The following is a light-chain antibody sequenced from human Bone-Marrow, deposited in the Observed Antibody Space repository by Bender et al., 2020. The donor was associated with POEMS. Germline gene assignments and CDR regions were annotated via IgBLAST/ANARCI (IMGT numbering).Light chain of an antibody. J-gene: IGLJ1*01. CDR3: QVWAGISDYV. CDR2: DDS. CDR1: SIGSKS. V-gene: IGLV3-21*02. Sequence: SFVLTQPPSVSAAPGQTAAITCGANSIGSKSVHWYQQKPGQAPVLVVYDDSDRPSGIPERFSGSNSGNTAALTISRVEAGDEADYYCQVWAGISDYVFGPGTTVTVL.